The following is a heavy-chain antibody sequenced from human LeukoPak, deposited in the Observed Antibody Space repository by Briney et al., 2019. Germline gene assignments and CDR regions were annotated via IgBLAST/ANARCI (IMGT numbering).Heavy chain of an antibody. V-gene: IGHV1-18*01. CDR1: GYTFTSYG. CDR3: ARALRVSPRWYFDY. CDR2: ISAYNGNT. J-gene: IGHJ4*02. D-gene: IGHD1-14*01. Sequence: ASVKVSCKASGYTFTSYGISWVRQAPEQGLEWMGWISAYNGNTNYAQKLQGRVTMTTDTSTSTAYMELRSLRSDDTAVYYCARALRVSPRWYFDYWGQGTLVTVSS.